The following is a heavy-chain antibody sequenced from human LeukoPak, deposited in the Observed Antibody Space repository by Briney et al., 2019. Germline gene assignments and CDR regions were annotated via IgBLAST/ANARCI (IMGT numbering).Heavy chain of an antibody. V-gene: IGHV3-11*01. Sequence: GGSLRLSCAASGFTFSDYYMSWIRQAPGKGLEWVSYIRSSGSTVYYADSVKGRFTISRDNAKNSLYLQMNSLRAEDTAVYYCARDEYSSGWYKSGDYWGQGTLVTVSS. CDR3: ARDEYSSGWYKSGDY. D-gene: IGHD6-19*01. CDR1: GFTFSDYY. J-gene: IGHJ4*02. CDR2: IRSSGSTV.